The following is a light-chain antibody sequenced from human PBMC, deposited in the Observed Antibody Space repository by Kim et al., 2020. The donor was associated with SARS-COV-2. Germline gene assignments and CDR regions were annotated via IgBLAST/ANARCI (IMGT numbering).Light chain of an antibody. CDR1: TGAVPSGHF. J-gene: IGLJ2*01. Sequence: QAVVTQEPSLTVSPGGTVTLTCGSSTGAVPSGHFPYWFQHKPGQAPSTLIYDITQRHSWTPARFSGSLLGDKAALTLSGAQPEDEADYYCLLYYSGVRVFGGGTQLTVL. CDR2: DIT. CDR3: LLYYSGVRV. V-gene: IGLV7-46*01.